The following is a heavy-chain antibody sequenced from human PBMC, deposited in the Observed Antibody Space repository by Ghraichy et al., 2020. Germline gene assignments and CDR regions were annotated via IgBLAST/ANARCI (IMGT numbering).Heavy chain of an antibody. CDR1: GGTFSSYA. Sequence: SVKVSCKASGGTFSSYAISWVRQAPGQGLEWMGGIIPIFGTANYAQKFQGRVTITADESTSTAYMELSSLRSEDTAVYYCARGGRRRLGELSLSANDYFDYWGQGTLVTVSS. J-gene: IGHJ4*02. CDR3: ARGGRRRLGELSLSANDYFDY. CDR2: IIPIFGTA. D-gene: IGHD3-16*02. V-gene: IGHV1-69*13.